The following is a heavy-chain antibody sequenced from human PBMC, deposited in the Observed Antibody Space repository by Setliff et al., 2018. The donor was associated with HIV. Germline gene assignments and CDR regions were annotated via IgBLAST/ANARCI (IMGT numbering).Heavy chain of an antibody. CDR2: ILYGGTT. CDR3: ARPTTGLGGGAAFDI. V-gene: IGHV4-39*01. CDR1: GGSVDSRDYY. D-gene: IGHD2-8*01. J-gene: IGHJ3*02. Sequence: PSETLSLTCAVSGGSVDSRDYYWGSIRQPPGKGLEWIGNILYGGTTYYTPSLKSRVSISVDTSRNQFSLRLNSVTAADTAVYYCARPTTGLGGGAAFDIWGQGTMVTVSS.